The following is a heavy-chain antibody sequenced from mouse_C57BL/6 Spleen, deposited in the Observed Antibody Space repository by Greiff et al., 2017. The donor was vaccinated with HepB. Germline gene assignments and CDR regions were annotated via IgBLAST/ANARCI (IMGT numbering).Heavy chain of an antibody. J-gene: IGHJ4*01. V-gene: IGHV1-55*01. CDR3: AREESYGSRGGDY. Sequence: VKLQQPGAELVKPGASVKMSCKASGYTFTSYWITWVKQRPGQGLEWIGDIYPGSGSTNYNEKFKSKATLTVDTSSSTAYMQLSSLTSEDSAVYYCAREESYGSRGGDYWGQGTSVTVSS. CDR2: IYPGSGST. CDR1: GYTFTSYW. D-gene: IGHD1-1*01.